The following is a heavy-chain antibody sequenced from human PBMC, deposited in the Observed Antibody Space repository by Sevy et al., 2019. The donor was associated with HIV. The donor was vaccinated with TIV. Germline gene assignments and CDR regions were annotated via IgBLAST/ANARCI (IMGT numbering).Heavy chain of an antibody. CDR3: ASYYYGDYYYYGMDV. V-gene: IGHV4-34*01. CDR2: INHSGST. D-gene: IGHD3-10*01. J-gene: IGHJ6*04. CDR1: GGSFSGYY. Sequence: SQTLSLTCAVYGGSFSGYYWSWIRQPPGKGLEWIGEINHSGSTNYIPSLKSRVTISVDTSKNQFSLKLSSVTAADTAVYYCASYYYGDYYYYGMDVWGEGTTVSVSS.